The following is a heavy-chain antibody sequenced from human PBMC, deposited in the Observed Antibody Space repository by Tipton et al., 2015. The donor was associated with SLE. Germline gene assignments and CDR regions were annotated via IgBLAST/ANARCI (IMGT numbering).Heavy chain of an antibody. D-gene: IGHD4-17*01. CDR2: ISSSSSYI. Sequence: SLRLSCAASGFTFSSYSMNWVRQAPGKGLEWVSSISSSSSYIYYADSVKGRFTISRDNAKNSLYLQMNSLRAEDTAVYYCARALGDYGYYCGMDVWGQGTTVTVSS. V-gene: IGHV3-21*01. CDR1: GFTFSSYS. J-gene: IGHJ6*02. CDR3: ARALGDYGYYCGMDV.